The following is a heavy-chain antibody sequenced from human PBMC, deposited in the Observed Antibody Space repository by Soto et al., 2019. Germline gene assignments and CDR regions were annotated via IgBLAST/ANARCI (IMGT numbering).Heavy chain of an antibody. CDR1: SSSMSRYY. CDR2: IYYSGNIYYSGNT. V-gene: IGHV4-59*01. Sequence: SETLSLSCTFTSSSMSRYYWNWIRQSAWKGLEWIGYIYYSGNIYYSGNTNYNPSLKSRLTISIDTSKNQFSLKLTSVTVADTAVYFCARDGRLMLRGFSFYNGMDVWGQGTTVT. CDR3: ARDGRLMLRGFSFYNGMDV. D-gene: IGHD3-10*01. J-gene: IGHJ6*02.